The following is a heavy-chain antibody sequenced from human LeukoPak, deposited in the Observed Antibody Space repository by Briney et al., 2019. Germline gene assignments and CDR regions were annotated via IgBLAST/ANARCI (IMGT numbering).Heavy chain of an antibody. CDR2: ISGRADVT. Sequence: GGSLRLSCAASGFTFSNYAMSWVRQAPGKGLDWVSGISGRADVTYYADSVKGRFTISRDNSKNTLYLQVNSLRAEDTAVYYCAKDMTTVTKIDDIWGQGTMVTVSS. D-gene: IGHD4-17*01. CDR1: GFTFSNYA. V-gene: IGHV3-23*01. CDR3: AKDMTTVTKIDDI. J-gene: IGHJ3*02.